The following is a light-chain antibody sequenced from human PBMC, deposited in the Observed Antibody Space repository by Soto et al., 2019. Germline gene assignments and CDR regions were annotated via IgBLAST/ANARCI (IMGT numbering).Light chain of an antibody. CDR1: SSNVENNY. CDR2: EDT. CDR3: ATWDSSLSAGV. Sequence: QSALTQPPSVSAAPGQKVTISCSGSSSNVENNYVSWYQQLPGTAPKLLIYEDTTRPSGIPDRFSGSKSGTSATLGITGLQTVDEVDYYCATWDSSLSAGVFGTGTKVTVL. J-gene: IGLJ1*01. V-gene: IGLV1-51*02.